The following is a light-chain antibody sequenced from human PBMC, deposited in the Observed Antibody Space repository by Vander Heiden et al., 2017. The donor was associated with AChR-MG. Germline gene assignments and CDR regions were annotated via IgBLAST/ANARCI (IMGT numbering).Light chain of an antibody. CDR3: QQGVTTPWT. CDR2: GAT. V-gene: IGKV1-39*01. CDR1: QSISNY. J-gene: IGKJ1*01. Sequence: DIQMTQSPSSLSASVGDRVTITCRASQSISNYLSWYQQKPGKAPKLVIYGATSLQSGVPSRFSGSGSGTDFTLTISRLQVEDIATYYCQQGVTTPWTFGQRTKVEIK.